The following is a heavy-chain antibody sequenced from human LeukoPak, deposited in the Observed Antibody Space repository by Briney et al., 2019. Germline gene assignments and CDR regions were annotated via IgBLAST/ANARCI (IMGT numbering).Heavy chain of an antibody. Sequence: WASVKVSCKASGYTFTNSYIHWVRQAPGQGLEWMGVIDPSGGSTSYAQTFQGRVTMTRDTSTSTVYMELSSLRSEDTAVYYCAREAPPIVGATVFDYWGQGTLVTVSS. CDR2: IDPSGGST. D-gene: IGHD1-26*01. CDR1: GYTFTNSY. J-gene: IGHJ4*02. CDR3: AREAPPIVGATVFDY. V-gene: IGHV1-46*01.